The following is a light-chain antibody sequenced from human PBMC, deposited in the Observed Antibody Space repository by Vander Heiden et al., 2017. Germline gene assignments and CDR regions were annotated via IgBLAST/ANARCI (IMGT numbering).Light chain of an antibody. J-gene: IGKJ2*01. CDR1: QSISSY. Sequence: DIQMTQSPSSLSASVGDRVTITCRASQSISSYLNWYQQKPGKAPKLLIYAASSLQSGVPSRFSGSGSGTDFTITISSLQPEDFATYYYQQSYSTPRTFGQGTKLEIK. V-gene: IGKV1-39*01. CDR3: QQSYSTPRT. CDR2: AAS.